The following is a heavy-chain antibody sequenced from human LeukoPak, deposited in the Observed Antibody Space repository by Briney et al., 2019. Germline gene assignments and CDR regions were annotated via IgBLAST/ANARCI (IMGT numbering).Heavy chain of an antibody. Sequence: GAAVNVCCKASGGTFSSYAISWVRQPPGQGLEWMGGIIPIFGTANYAQKFQGRVTVTPDESTSTAYMELSSLRSEDTAVYYCARDSAYYYDSSGYYFDYWGQGTMAADSS. CDR1: GGTFSSYA. CDR2: IIPIFGTA. V-gene: IGHV1-69*01. CDR3: ARDSAYYYDSSGYYFDY. J-gene: IGHJ4*02. D-gene: IGHD3-22*01.